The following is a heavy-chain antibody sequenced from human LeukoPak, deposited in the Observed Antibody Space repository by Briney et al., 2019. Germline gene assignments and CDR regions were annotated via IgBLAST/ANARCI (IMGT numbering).Heavy chain of an antibody. CDR3: AKGVSGPQYYFHY. D-gene: IGHD4-11*01. V-gene: IGHV3-23*01. CDR1: GFTFSTSA. CDR2: IDGSGVKT. Sequence: GESLRLSCAASGFTFSTSAMRWVRQAPGKGLEWVSSIDGSGVKTYCADSVKGRFTISRDNSKNTLYLQMNSLRAEDTAVYYCAKGVSGPQYYFHYWGQGTLVTVSS. J-gene: IGHJ4*02.